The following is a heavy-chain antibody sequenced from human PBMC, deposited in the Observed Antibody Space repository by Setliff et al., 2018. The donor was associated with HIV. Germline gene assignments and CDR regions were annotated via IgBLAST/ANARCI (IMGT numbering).Heavy chain of an antibody. D-gene: IGHD1-26*01. CDR3: AAASTMLVYSIAHYALDV. Sequence: ASVKVSCKASGYIFTGYYMHWVRQAPGQGLEWMGWINPHSGDTNYAQKFQDRVTMTRDTSVNIAYMQLSRLRLTSVTAADTAVYYCAAASTMLVYSIAHYALDVWGQGTTVTVSS. J-gene: IGHJ6*02. V-gene: IGHV1-2*02. CDR1: GYIFTGYY. CDR2: INPHSGDT.